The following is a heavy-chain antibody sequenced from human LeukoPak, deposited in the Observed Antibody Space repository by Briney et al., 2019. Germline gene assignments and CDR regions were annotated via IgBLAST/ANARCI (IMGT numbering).Heavy chain of an antibody. D-gene: IGHD3-10*01. CDR2: IDHSGST. CDR3: ARVYVTVVRGRWFGP. CDR1: GGSLSGYS. J-gene: IGHJ5*02. Sequence: SETLSLTCAVYGGSLSGYSWTWIRQPPGKGLEWIGEIDHSGSTNYNASLTSRVIISADTSQNQFSLKLTSVTVADTAVYYCARVYVTVVRGRWFGPWGQGTLVTVSS. V-gene: IGHV4-34*01.